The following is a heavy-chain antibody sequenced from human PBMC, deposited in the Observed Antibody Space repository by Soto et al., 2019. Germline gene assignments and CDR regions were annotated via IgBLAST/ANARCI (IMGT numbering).Heavy chain of an antibody. CDR1: GYTFISHG. V-gene: IGHV1-18*04. CDR3: ARVSSSIVVVPDYGMDV. J-gene: IGHJ6*02. CDR2: ISGKNGNT. Sequence: QVQLVQSGAEVKKPGASVKVSCKASGYTFISHGMSWVRQAPGQGLEWMGWISGKNGNTKFAQKFQGRVTLTTDTSTSTAYMEVRSLGTDDTAVYYCARVSSSIVVVPDYGMDVWGQGTTVTVSS. D-gene: IGHD2-2*01.